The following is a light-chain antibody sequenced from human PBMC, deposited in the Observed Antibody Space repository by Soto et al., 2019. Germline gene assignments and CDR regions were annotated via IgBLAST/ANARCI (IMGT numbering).Light chain of an antibody. CDR3: QQSYNTPYP. V-gene: IGKV1-39*01. CDR2: VAS. CDR1: QSISRY. Sequence: DIQMTQSPSSLSASVGDRVTITCRASQSISRYLTWYQQRPGNAPKRLIYVASSVQSGVPSRFSGSGSRTYFTLTISSRKPEDFATYYCQQSYNTPYPFGQGTKLAIK. J-gene: IGKJ2*01.